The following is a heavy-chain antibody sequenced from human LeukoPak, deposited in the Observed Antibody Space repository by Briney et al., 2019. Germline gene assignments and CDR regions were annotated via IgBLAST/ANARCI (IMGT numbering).Heavy chain of an antibody. CDR3: ARVTSRSGYYFDY. CDR1: GFTFSSYE. J-gene: IGHJ4*02. D-gene: IGHD1-14*01. V-gene: IGHV3-48*03. Sequence: GGSLRLSCAASGFTFSSYEMNWVRQAPGKGLEWVSYISSSGSTIYYADSVKGRFTISRDNAKNSLYLQMNSLRAEDTAVYYCARVTSRSGYYFDYWGQGSLVTVSS. CDR2: ISSSGSTI.